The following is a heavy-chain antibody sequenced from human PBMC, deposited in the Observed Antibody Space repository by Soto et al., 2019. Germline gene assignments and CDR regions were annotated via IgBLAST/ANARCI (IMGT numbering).Heavy chain of an antibody. CDR1: GYTFTSYG. Sequence: QVQLVQSGAEGKKPGASVKVSCKASGYTFTSYGISWVRQAPGQGLEWMGWISAYNGNTNYAQKLQGRVTMTTDTTAGTAYMEVRSLRSDDTAVYYCARDRSCYGDFDYWGQGTLVSVSS. CDR3: ARDRSCYGDFDY. V-gene: IGHV1-18*01. J-gene: IGHJ4*02. CDR2: ISAYNGNT. D-gene: IGHD3-16*01.